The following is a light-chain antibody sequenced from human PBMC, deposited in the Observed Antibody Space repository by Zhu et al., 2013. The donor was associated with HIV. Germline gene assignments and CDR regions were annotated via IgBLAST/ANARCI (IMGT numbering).Light chain of an antibody. CDR3: QQYGKSPLT. J-gene: IGKJ4*01. CDR1: QFVGSSTF. V-gene: IGKV3-20*01. CDR2: GAS. Sequence: DIVLTQSPGTLSLSPGETATLSCRASQFVGSSTFLAWYQQKRGQAPRLLIHGASTRATGIADRFSGSGSGTDFTLSISRLEPEDFAVYYCQQYGKSPLTFGGGTTVEIK.